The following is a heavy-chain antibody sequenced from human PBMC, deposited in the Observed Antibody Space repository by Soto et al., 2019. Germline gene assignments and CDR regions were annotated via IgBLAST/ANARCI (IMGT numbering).Heavy chain of an antibody. D-gene: IGHD5-18*01. V-gene: IGHV3-48*03. CDR3: AREGEGAQLWLRCLDY. Sequence: EVQLVESGGGLVQPGGSLRLSCAASGFTFSNYEMNWVRQAPGKGLEWVSYISSSGSTIYYADSVKGRFTISRDNAKNSLYLQMNSLRAEDTAVYYCAREGEGAQLWLRCLDYWGQGTLVTVSS. J-gene: IGHJ4*02. CDR2: ISSSGSTI. CDR1: GFTFSNYE.